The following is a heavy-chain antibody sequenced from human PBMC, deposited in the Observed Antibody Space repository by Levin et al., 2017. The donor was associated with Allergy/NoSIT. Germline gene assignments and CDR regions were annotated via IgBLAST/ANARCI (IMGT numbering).Heavy chain of an antibody. V-gene: IGHV3-43D*03. J-gene: IGHJ4*02. CDR2: VSWDGGSA. CDR3: AKDKLSHAPSGIDY. D-gene: IGHD3-10*01. CDR1: GFTFDDYA. Sequence: GESLKISCAASGFTFDDYAMHWVRQPPGKGLEWVSLVSWDGGSAYYADSVKGRFTISRDNSKNSLYLQMHTLRAEDTALYYCAKDKLSHAPSGIDYWGQGTLVTVSS.